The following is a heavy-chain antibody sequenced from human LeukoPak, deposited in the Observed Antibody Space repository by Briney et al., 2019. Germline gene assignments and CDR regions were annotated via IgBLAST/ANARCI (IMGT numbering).Heavy chain of an antibody. CDR2: INPNSGGT. CDR3: ARDNIGYYDSSGYEY. V-gene: IGHV1-2*02. Sequence: ASVKVSCKASGNTFTAYYMHWVRQAPGQGLECMGWINPNSGGTNYAQKFQGRVTMTRDTSISTAYMGLSWLRSDDTAVYYCARDNIGYYDSSGYEYWGQGTLVTVSS. J-gene: IGHJ4*02. CDR1: GNTFTAYY. D-gene: IGHD3-22*01.